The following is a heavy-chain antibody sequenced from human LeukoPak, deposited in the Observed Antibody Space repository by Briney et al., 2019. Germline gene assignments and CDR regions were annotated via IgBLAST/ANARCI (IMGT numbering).Heavy chain of an antibody. D-gene: IGHD2/OR15-2a*01. Sequence: PGGSLRLSCAVSGFTFSSYGMHWVRQAPGKGLEWMAVISYDGTNKYYADSVKGRFTISRDNSKNTLYLQMSSLRAEDTAVYYCARDPKIEAFDIWGQGTMVTVSS. J-gene: IGHJ3*02. CDR2: ISYDGTNK. CDR1: GFTFSSYG. CDR3: ARDPKIEAFDI. V-gene: IGHV3-30*03.